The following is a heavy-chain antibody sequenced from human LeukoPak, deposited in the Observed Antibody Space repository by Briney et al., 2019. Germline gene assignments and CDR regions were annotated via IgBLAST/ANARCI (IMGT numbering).Heavy chain of an antibody. CDR2: IWYDGSNK. V-gene: IGHV3-33*08. J-gene: IGHJ6*02. CDR1: GFTFTTSW. CDR3: ARPYYSNYYYYGMDV. Sequence: PGGSLRLSCAASGFTFTTSWMHWVRQAPGKGLEWVGVIWYDGSNKYYADSVKGRFTISRDNSKNTLYLQMNSLRDEDTAVYYCARPYYSNYYYYGMDVWGQGTTVTVSS. D-gene: IGHD4-11*01.